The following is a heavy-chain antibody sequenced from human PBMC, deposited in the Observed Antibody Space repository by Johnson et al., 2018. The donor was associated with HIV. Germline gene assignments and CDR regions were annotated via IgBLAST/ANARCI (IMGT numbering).Heavy chain of an antibody. V-gene: IGHV3-7*05. Sequence: VQLVESGGGVVQPGRSLRLSCSASGFSFDSFWMTWVRQAPGKGLEWVANINQDGSETYYVDSVKGRFTISRDNARKSLYLQMNNLRAEDTAVYYCVRDDGSDFEAFDIWGLGTMVTVSS. CDR3: VRDDGSDFEAFDI. D-gene: IGHD2-21*01. CDR2: INQDGSET. J-gene: IGHJ3*02. CDR1: GFSFDSFW.